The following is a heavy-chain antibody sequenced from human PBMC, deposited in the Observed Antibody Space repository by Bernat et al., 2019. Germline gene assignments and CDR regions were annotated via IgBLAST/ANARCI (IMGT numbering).Heavy chain of an antibody. CDR3: AREVDGYNLGAAFDI. CDR2: IWYDGSNK. Sequence: VQLVESGGGLVQPGGSLRLSCAASGFTFSSYGMHWVRQAPGKGLEWVAVIWYDGSNKYYADSVKGRFTISRDNSKNTLYLQMNSLRAEDTAVYYCAREVDGYNLGAAFDIWGQGTMVTVSS. CDR1: GFTFSSYG. V-gene: IGHV3-33*08. D-gene: IGHD5-24*01. J-gene: IGHJ3*02.